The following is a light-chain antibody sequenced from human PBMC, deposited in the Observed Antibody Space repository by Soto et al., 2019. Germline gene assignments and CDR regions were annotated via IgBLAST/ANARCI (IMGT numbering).Light chain of an antibody. V-gene: IGKV1-5*03. CDR1: QSIGSW. J-gene: IGKJ1*01. CDR2: KAS. Sequence: DIQLTHSPSTLSAYIGDRVTITCRASQSIGSWLAWYQQRPGKAPNVLIYKASNLERGVPSRFSGSGSETEFTLTISSLQPEDFATYYCQQYSTFPWTFGQGTKV. CDR3: QQYSTFPWT.